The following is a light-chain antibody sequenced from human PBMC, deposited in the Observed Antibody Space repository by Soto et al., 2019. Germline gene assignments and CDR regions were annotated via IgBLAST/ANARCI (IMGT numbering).Light chain of an antibody. V-gene: IGLV2-14*03. J-gene: IGLJ1*01. CDR3: SSYTSTSTQV. CDR2: DVS. Sequence: ALTQPASVSGSPGQSITISCTGTNSDVGDYRSVSWYQQHPGKAPKLVIYDVSNRPSGVSYRFSGSKSGNTASLTISGLQAEDEADYYCSSYTSTSTQVFGNGTKVSVL. CDR1: NSDVGDYRS.